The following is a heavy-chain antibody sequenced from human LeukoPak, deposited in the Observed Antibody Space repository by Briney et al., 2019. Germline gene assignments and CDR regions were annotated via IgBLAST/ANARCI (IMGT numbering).Heavy chain of an antibody. CDR2: IYYSGTT. CDR1: GVSISSGGYY. V-gene: IGHV4-31*03. J-gene: IGHJ3*02. CDR3: TSGPRGGRGSTGCYTPATFDT. D-gene: IGHD2-2*02. Sequence: TLSLTCTVSGVSISSGGYYWSWIGHHQGKGLDWIGYIYYSGTTYYNPSLQSRVTISRDTSKNQFSLKLSSVTAAETAVYYCTSGPRGGRGSTGCYTPATFDTRGEGTMVTVSS.